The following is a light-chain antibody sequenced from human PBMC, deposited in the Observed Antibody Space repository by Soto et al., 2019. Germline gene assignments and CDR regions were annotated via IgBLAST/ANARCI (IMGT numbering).Light chain of an antibody. CDR3: VSYASSTTYV. CDR2: DVA. V-gene: IGLV2-14*03. Sequence: QSLLTQPSSGSDSTGQSITISCTGTSSDVGGSNFVSWYQQHPGKPPKLIIYDVANRPSGVSNRFSGYKSGSTASLIISRLQTEDEADYYCVSYASSTTYVFGTGTKVTV. J-gene: IGLJ1*01. CDR1: SSDVGGSNF.